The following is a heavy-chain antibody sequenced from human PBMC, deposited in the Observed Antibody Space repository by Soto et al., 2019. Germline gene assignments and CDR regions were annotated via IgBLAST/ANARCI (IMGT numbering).Heavy chain of an antibody. V-gene: IGHV1-2*04. CDR2: INPNSGGT. CDR3: ARDKGTGVLMSDGMDV. J-gene: IGHJ6*02. D-gene: IGHD2-8*01. Sequence: QVQLVQSGAEVKKPGASVKASCKASGYTFTGYYMHWVRQAPGQGLEWMGWINPNSGGTNYAQKFQGWVTMTRDTSISTAYMELSRLRSDDTAVYYCARDKGTGVLMSDGMDVWGQGTTVTVSS. CDR1: GYTFTGYY.